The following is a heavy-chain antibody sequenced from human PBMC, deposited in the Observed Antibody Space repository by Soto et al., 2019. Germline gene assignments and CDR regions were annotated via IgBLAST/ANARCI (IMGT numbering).Heavy chain of an antibody. CDR2: IYNSGSA. J-gene: IGHJ5*02. Sequence: QVQLQESGPGLVKPSGTLSLTCGVFGGSISSSNWWSWVRQPPGKGLVGFGKIYNSGSANYKPPLQNRVTISVDKSKNQFSLRLSSVTAADTAVYYCARERDHYYDSSGYYGFDPWGQGTLVTVSS. CDR3: ARERDHYYDSSGYYGFDP. D-gene: IGHD3-22*01. CDR1: GGSISSSNW. V-gene: IGHV4-4*02.